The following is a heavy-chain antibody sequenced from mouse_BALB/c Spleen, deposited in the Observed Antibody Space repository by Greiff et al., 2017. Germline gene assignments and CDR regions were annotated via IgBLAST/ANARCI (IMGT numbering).Heavy chain of an antibody. V-gene: IGHV5-6-4*01. Sequence: EVKLMESGGGLVKPGGSLKLSCAASGFTFSSYTMSWVRQTPEKRLEWVATISSGGSYTYYPDSVKGRFTISRDNAKNTLYLQMSSLKSEDTAMYYCTREDGYDYWGQGTTLTVSS. CDR3: TREDGYDY. CDR1: GFTFSSYT. J-gene: IGHJ2*01. D-gene: IGHD2-3*01. CDR2: ISSGGSYT.